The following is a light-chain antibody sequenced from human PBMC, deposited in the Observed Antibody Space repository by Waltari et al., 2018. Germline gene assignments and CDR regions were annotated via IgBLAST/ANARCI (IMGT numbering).Light chain of an antibody. V-gene: IGKV4-1*01. J-gene: IGKJ3*01. CDR3: QQYYSTLT. CDR2: WAS. CDR1: QSVLYSSNNKNY. Sequence: DIVMTQSPDSLAVSLGERATINCKSSQSVLYSSNNKNYLAWYQQKPGQPPKLLLYWASTRESGVPDRFSGSGSGTDFTLTISSLQAEDVAVYYCQQYYSTLTFGPGTKVDIK.